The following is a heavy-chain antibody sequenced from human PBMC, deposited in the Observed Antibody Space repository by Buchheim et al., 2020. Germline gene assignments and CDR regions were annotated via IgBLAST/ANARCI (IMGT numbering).Heavy chain of an antibody. CDR3: ASHDSSGYYYPHSFDP. J-gene: IGHJ5*02. Sequence: QVQLQQWGAGLLKPSETLSLTCAVYGGSFSGYYWSWIRQPPGKGLEWIGEINHSGSTNYNPSLKSRVTISVDTSKNQFSLKLSSVTAADTAVYYCASHDSSGYYYPHSFDPWGQGTL. V-gene: IGHV4-34*01. CDR1: GGSFSGYY. CDR2: INHSGST. D-gene: IGHD3-22*01.